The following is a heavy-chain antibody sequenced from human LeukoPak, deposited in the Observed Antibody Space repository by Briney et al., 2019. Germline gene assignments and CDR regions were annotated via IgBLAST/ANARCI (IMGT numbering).Heavy chain of an antibody. CDR1: GFTFSDYY. CDR2: ISSSGSTI. D-gene: IGHD1-26*01. Sequence: PGGSLRLSCAASGFTFSDYYMSWIRQAPEKGLEWVSYISSSGSTIYYADSVKGRFTISRDNAKNSLYLQMNSLRAEDTAVYYCARDSGSYLYYFDYWGQGTLVTVSS. J-gene: IGHJ4*02. CDR3: ARDSGSYLYYFDY. V-gene: IGHV3-11*04.